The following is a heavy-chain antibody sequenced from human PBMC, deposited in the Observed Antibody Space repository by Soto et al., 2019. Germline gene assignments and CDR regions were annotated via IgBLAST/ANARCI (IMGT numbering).Heavy chain of an antibody. CDR2: INHSGST. J-gene: IGHJ5*02. CDR1: GGSFSGNY. D-gene: IGHD2-15*01. Sequence: QVQLQQWGAGLLKPSETLSLTCAVYGGSFSGNYWSWIRQPPGKGLEWIGEINHSGSTNYNPSLKSRVTISVDTSKKQFSMKLSSVTAADTAVYYCARGVVVTATFVAYNWFDPWVQGTLVTVSS. CDR3: ARGVVVTATFVAYNWFDP. V-gene: IGHV4-34*01.